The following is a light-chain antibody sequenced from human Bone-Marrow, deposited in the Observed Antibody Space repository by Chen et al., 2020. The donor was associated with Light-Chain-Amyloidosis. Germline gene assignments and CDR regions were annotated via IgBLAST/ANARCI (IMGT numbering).Light chain of an antibody. CDR2: DDS. Sequence: SYVLTQPSSVSVAPGQTATNACGGNNIGSTSVHWYQQTPGQAPLLVVYDDSDRPPGIPGRLSGSNSGNTATLTISRVEAGDEADYYCQVWDRSSDRPMFGGGTKLTVL. V-gene: IGLV3-21*02. J-gene: IGLJ3*02. CDR3: QVWDRSSDRPM. CDR1: NIGSTS.